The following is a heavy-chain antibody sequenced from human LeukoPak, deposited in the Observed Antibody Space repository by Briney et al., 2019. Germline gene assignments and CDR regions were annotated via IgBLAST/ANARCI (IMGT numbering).Heavy chain of an antibody. CDR2: FDPEDGET. CDR1: GYTLTELS. D-gene: IGHD2-21*02. V-gene: IGHV1-24*01. Sequence: ASVKVSCKVSGYTLTELSMHWVRQAPGKGLEWMGGFDPEDGETIYAQKFQGRVTMTEDTSTDTAYMELSSLRSEDTAVYYCATLAYCGGDCYSGTSYFDYWGQGTLVTVSS. CDR3: ATLAYCGGDCYSGTSYFDY. J-gene: IGHJ4*02.